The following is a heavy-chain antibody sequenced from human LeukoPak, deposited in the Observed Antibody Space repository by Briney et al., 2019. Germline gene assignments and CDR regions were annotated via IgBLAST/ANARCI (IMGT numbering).Heavy chain of an antibody. CDR3: ARGLLRAGYSGYDCLDY. CDR2: ISSSGSTI. J-gene: IGHJ4*02. CDR1: GFTFSSYE. Sequence: GGSLRLSCAASGFTFSSYEMNWVRQAPGKGLEWVSYISSSGSTIYYADSVKGRFTISRDNSKNTLYLQMNSLRAEDTAVYYCARGLLRAGYSGYDCLDYWGQGTLVTVSS. D-gene: IGHD5-12*01. V-gene: IGHV3-48*03.